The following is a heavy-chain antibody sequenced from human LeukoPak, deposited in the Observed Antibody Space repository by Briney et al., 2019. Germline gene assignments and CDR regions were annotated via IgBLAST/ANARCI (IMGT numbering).Heavy chain of an antibody. Sequence: PSETLSLTCTVSGGSISSYYWSWIRQPPGKGLEWIGYIYYSGSTNYNPSLKSRVTISVDTSKNQFSLKLSSVTAADTAVYYCARDAEDKYGSGTQPGAFDYWGQGTLVTVSS. J-gene: IGHJ4*02. V-gene: IGHV4-59*01. D-gene: IGHD3-10*01. CDR1: GGSISSYY. CDR2: IYYSGST. CDR3: ARDAEDKYGSGTQPGAFDY.